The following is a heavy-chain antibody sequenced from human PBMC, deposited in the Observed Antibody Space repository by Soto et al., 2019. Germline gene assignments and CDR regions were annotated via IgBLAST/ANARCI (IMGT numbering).Heavy chain of an antibody. D-gene: IGHD6-19*01. CDR1: GFTFSSYA. Sequence: GGSLRLSCAASGFTFSSYAMSWVRQAPGKGLEWVSAISGSGGSTYYADSVKGRFTISRDNSKNTLYLQMNSLRAEDTAVYYCAKDGVQWLVLGPFDYWGQGTLVTVSS. CDR2: ISGSGGST. V-gene: IGHV3-23*01. J-gene: IGHJ4*02. CDR3: AKDGVQWLVLGPFDY.